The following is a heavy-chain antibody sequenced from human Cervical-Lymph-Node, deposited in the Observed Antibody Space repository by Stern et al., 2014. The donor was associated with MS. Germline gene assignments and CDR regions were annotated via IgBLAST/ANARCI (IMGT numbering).Heavy chain of an antibody. Sequence: VQLVESGGGVVQPGRSLRLSCAASGFSFSNYAVHCVRQAPGKGLEWVAVASYDGNKYSADSVKGRFTVSRDNSKNALYLQMNSLRTEDTAVYYCARDRGIDDAFDLWGQGTMVTVSA. CDR3: ARDRGIDDAFDL. CDR2: ASYDGNK. D-gene: IGHD3-10*01. V-gene: IGHV3-30*01. J-gene: IGHJ3*01. CDR1: GFSFSNYA.